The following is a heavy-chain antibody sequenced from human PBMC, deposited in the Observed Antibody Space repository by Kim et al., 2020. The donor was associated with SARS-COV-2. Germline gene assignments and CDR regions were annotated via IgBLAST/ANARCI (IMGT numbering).Heavy chain of an antibody. J-gene: IGHJ4*02. CDR2: WYN. V-gene: IGHV6-1*01. Sequence: WYNEYAVSVKSRIAINPDTSKTQFSLQLNSVTLEDTAMYYCASSAGYFNYWGQGTLVTVSS. CDR3: ASSAGYFNY. D-gene: IGHD2-15*01.